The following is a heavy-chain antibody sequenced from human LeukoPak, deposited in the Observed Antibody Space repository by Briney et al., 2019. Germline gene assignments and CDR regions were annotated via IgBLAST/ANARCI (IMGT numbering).Heavy chain of an antibody. V-gene: IGHV1-2*02. CDR1: GYTFTGHY. J-gene: IGHJ4*02. CDR2: IYGHDGGT. D-gene: IGHD1-14*01. CDR3: ARVLARYGNLDY. Sequence: ASVKVSCKASGYTFTGHYLHWVRQAPGQGLEWMGWIYGHDGGTNFAQKFQDRVTTTRDTSITTAYMELTSLTPDDTAVYYCARVLARYGNLDYWGQGILVTVSS.